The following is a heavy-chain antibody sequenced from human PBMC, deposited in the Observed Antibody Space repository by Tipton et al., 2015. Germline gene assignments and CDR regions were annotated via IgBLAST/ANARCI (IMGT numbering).Heavy chain of an antibody. CDR1: GTSLSGFY. J-gene: IGHJ6*02. CDR3: ARENAYYYGMDV. CDR2: IRYSGGT. D-gene: IGHD1-1*01. V-gene: IGHV4-59*01. Sequence: TLSLTCTVSGTSLSGFYRTWIRQPPGKGLEWIGYIRYSGGTNYKPSLRGRVSISLDMSKNQFSLKLRSVTAADTAMYFCARENAYYYGMDVWGQGTTVTVSS.